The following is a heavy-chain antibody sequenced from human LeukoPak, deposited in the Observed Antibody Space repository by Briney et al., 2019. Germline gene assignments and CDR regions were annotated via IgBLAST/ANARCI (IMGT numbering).Heavy chain of an antibody. D-gene: IGHD6-13*01. J-gene: IGHJ4*02. CDR2: IKEDGSEK. V-gene: IGHV3-7*03. CDR3: ARGGSSWGDY. CDR1: GFTFSRYW. Sequence: GGSLRLSCAASGFTFSRYWMNWVRQAPGKGLEWVGNIKEDGSEKNYVDSVKGRFTISRDNAKNSLYLQMNSLRAEDTAVYYCARGGSSWGDYWGQGTLVTVSS.